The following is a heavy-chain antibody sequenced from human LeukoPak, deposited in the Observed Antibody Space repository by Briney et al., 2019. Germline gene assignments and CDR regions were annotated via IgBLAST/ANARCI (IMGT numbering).Heavy chain of an antibody. CDR2: ISYDGSNK. J-gene: IGHJ4*02. CDR1: GFTFSSYG. CDR3: AKDYGLGGFFDY. D-gene: IGHD3-10*01. Sequence: GGSLRLSCAASGFTFSSYGMHWVRQAPGKGLEWVAVISYDGSNKYYADSVKGRFTISRDNSKNTLYLQMNSLRTEDTAVYYCAKDYGLGGFFDYWAQGPLATVP. V-gene: IGHV3-30*18.